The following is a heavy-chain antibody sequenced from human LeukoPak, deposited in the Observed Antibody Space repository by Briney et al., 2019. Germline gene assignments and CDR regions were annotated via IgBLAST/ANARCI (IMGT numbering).Heavy chain of an antibody. Sequence: GVSLRLSCAASGFTFSSYGMHWVRQAPGMGLEWVAFIRYDGSNKYYADSVKGRFTISRDNSKNTLYLQMNGLRAEDTAVYYCAKDRVRFLEWLDYWGQGTLVTVSS. CDR3: AKDRVRFLEWLDY. CDR1: GFTFSSYG. D-gene: IGHD3-3*01. CDR2: IRYDGSNK. J-gene: IGHJ4*02. V-gene: IGHV3-30*02.